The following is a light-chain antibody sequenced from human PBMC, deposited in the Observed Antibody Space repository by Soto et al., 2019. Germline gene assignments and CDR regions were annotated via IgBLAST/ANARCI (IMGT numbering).Light chain of an antibody. CDR2: TGS. CDR1: QAIASW. J-gene: IGKJ1*01. V-gene: IGKV1-12*01. Sequence: DIQMTQSPSSVSASVGDRVTITCRASQAIASWLAWYQQKPGEAPKLLIFTGSLLHSGVPPRFSGSGSGTDFTLTISSLQPEDFATYYCQQTLSCPPTFGQVTKV. CDR3: QQTLSCPPT.